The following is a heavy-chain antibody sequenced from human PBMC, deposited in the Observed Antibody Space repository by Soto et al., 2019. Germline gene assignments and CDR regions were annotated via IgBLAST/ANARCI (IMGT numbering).Heavy chain of an antibody. CDR3: AKDLGNYGDSSHYYYYCMAV. J-gene: IGHJ6*03. V-gene: IGHV3-23*01. CDR2: SSGRSRNT. D-gene: IGHD4-17*01. Sequence: EVQLLESGGGLVQPGGSLRLSCAASGFTFSGDVMSWVRQAPGKGLEWVSRSSGRSRNTNCADSMTGRFTVSRDNSKNTVYLQMNRLRAEDTAVYYCAKDLGNYGDSSHYYYYCMAVWGEGTTVTVSS. CDR1: GFTFSGDV.